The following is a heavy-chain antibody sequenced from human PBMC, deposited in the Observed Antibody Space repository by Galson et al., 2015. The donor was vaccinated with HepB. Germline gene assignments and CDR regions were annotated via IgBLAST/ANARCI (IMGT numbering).Heavy chain of an antibody. CDR2: ISSSSGYM. D-gene: IGHD3-22*01. CDR3: ARARGGFYHDY. Sequence: SLRLSCAASGFTFSTYIMNWVRQAPGKGLEWVSSISSSSGYMYYADSVRGRFTISRDNAKSSLYLQMNSLRAEDTAVYYCARARGGFYHDYWGQGTLVTVSS. V-gene: IGHV3-21*01. CDR1: GFTFSTYI. J-gene: IGHJ4*02.